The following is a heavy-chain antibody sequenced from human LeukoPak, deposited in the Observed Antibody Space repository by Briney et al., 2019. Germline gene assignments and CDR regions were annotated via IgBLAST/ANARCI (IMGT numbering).Heavy chain of an antibody. D-gene: IGHD1-1*01. CDR2: INHSGST. J-gene: IGHJ4*02. V-gene: IGHV4-34*01. Sequence: SETLSLTCAVYGGSFSGYYWSWIRQPPGKGLEWIGEINHSGSTNYNPSLKSRVTISVDPSKNQFSLKLSSVTAADPAVYYCAGGRERDPDYWAREPWSPSPQ. CDR1: GGSFSGYY. CDR3: AGGRERDPDY.